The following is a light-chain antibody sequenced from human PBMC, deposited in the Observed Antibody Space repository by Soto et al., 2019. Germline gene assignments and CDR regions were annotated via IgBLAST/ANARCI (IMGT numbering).Light chain of an antibody. J-gene: IGKJ1*01. CDR1: QSVSSS. Sequence: EIVMTQSPATLSVSPGERATLSCRASQSVSSSLAWYQQKPGQAPRLLIYGASTRATGIPARFSGSGSGTDFSFTISSLEPEDFAVYYCQQYNNWPPRTWTFGQGTKVDIK. V-gene: IGKV3-15*01. CDR2: GAS. CDR3: QQYNNWPPRTWT.